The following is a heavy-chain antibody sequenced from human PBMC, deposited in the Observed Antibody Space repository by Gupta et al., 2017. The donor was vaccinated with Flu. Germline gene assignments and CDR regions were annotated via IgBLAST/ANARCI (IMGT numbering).Heavy chain of an antibody. V-gene: IGHV1-69*02. J-gene: IGHJ6*02. CDR2: IIPILGIA. CDR1: GGTFSSYT. CDR3: ARWGLAPDTAMVKDYYYYYGMDV. Sequence: QVQLVQSGAEVKKPGSSVKVSCKASGGTFSSYTISWVRQAPGQGLEWMGRIIPILGIANYAQKFQGRVTITADKSTSTAYMELSSLRSEDTAVYYCARWGLAPDTAMVKDYYYYYGMDVWGQGTTVTVSS. D-gene: IGHD5-18*01.